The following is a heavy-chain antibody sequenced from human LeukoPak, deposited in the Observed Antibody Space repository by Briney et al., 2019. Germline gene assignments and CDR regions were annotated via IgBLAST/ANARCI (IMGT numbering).Heavy chain of an antibody. CDR3: ARDQEGFDY. J-gene: IGHJ4*02. Sequence: ASVKVSCKASGYTFTSNYIHWVRQAPGQGLEWVGMIYPRDGSTSYAQKFQGRVTVTRDTSTSTVHMELSGLRSEDTAVYYCARDQEGFDYWGQGTLVTVSS. CDR1: GYTFTSNY. CDR2: IYPRDGST. V-gene: IGHV1-46*01.